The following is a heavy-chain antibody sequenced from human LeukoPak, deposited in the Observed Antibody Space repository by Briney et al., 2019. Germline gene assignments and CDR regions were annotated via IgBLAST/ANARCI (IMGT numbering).Heavy chain of an antibody. CDR2: INKDGSVQ. D-gene: IGHD6-6*01. V-gene: IGHV3-7*03. Sequence: GGSLRLSCAASGFTFSSYWMTWVRQAPGKGLEWVANINKDGSVQYYVDSVKGRFTISRDNGKNSVYLQMNSLRAEDTAIYNCARIGYSSSSLDLWGRGTLVTVSS. CDR3: ARIGYSSSSLDL. J-gene: IGHJ4*02. CDR1: GFTFSSYW.